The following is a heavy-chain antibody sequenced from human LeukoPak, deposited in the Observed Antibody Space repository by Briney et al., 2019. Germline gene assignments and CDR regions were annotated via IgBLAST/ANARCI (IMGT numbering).Heavy chain of an antibody. J-gene: IGHJ4*02. Sequence: GGSLRLSCAASGFTFSSYGMHWVRQAPGKGLEWVAVIWYDGSNKYYADSVKGRFTISRDNSKNTLYLQMNSLRAEDTAVYYCAKDPGSGYYTHFDYWGQGTLVTVSS. V-gene: IGHV3-33*06. D-gene: IGHD3-22*01. CDR3: AKDPGSGYYTHFDY. CDR1: GFTFSSYG. CDR2: IWYDGSNK.